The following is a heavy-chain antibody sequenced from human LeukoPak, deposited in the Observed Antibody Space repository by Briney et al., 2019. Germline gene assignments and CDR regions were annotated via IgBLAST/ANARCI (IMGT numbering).Heavy chain of an antibody. CDR3: AANLGYCSGATCFSWFDP. CDR1: GDSVSSNSAA. V-gene: IGHV6-1*01. J-gene: IGHJ5*02. Sequence: SQTLSLTCAVSGDSVSSNSAAWNWIAQCPARGLKGRGRTYYGSKWYDDYAVSVKSIITIKPDTSTNQYSSELNSVTPEDTAMYFCAANLGYCSGATCFSWFDPWGQGTLITVSS. CDR2: TYYGSKWYD. D-gene: IGHD2-15*01.